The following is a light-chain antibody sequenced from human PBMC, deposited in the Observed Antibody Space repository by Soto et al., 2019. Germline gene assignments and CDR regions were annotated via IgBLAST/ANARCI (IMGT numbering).Light chain of an antibody. CDR1: SADVGSYNL. CDR2: EVS. Sequence: QSALTQPASVSGSPGQSIAISCTGTSADVGSYNLVSWYQQHPGKAPKLMIYEVSERPSGVSNRFSGSKSGNTASLTISGLQAEEEADYYCSSSTDSNTFFGGGTKVTVL. CDR3: SSSTDSNTF. J-gene: IGLJ2*01. V-gene: IGLV2-14*02.